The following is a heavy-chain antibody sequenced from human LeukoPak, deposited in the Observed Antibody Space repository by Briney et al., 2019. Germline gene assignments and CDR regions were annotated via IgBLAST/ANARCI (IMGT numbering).Heavy chain of an antibody. D-gene: IGHD3-10*01. Sequence: GGSLRLSCAASGFTFSSYGMHWVRQAPGKGLEWVAVIRYDGSNKYYADSVKGRFTISRDNSKNTLYLQMNSLRAEDTAVYYCARDYAMVRGVIDYWGQGTLVTVSS. V-gene: IGHV3-33*01. CDR2: IRYDGSNK. CDR3: ARDYAMVRGVIDY. J-gene: IGHJ4*02. CDR1: GFTFSSYG.